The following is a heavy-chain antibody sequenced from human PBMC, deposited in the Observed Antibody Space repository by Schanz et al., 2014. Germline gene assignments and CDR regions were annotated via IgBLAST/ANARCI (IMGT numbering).Heavy chain of an antibody. V-gene: IGHV3-23*04. CDR1: GFGFSSYS. CDR2: ISGRDGST. CDR3: ARGGPAYYFDD. J-gene: IGHJ4*02. Sequence: EVQLVESGGGLIQPGGSLRLSCAASGFGFSSYSMNWVRQAPGKGLEWVSAISGRDGSTYYADSVRGRFTISRDNSKNTLYLQMNSLRVEDTAVYYCARGGPAYYFDDWGQGTLVTVSS.